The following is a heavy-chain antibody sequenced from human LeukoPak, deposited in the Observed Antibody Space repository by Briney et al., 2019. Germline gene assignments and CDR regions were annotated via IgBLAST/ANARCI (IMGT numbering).Heavy chain of an antibody. CDR2: ISAYNGNT. V-gene: IGHV1-18*01. Sequence: GASVKVSCKASGYTFTSYGISWVRQAPGQGLEWMGWISAYNGNTNYAQKLQGRVTMTTDTSTSTAYMELRSLRSDDTAVYYCARVLGDLIVVVANWFDPWGQGTLVTVSS. CDR1: GYTFTSYG. CDR3: ARVLGDLIVVVANWFDP. D-gene: IGHD2-15*01. J-gene: IGHJ5*02.